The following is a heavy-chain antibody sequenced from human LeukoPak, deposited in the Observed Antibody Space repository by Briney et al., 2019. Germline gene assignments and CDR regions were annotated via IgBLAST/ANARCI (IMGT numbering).Heavy chain of an antibody. Sequence: PSETLSLTHAVYGGSFSGYYCSWIRQPPGKGLEWIGEINHSGSTNYNPSLKSRVTISVDTSKNQFSLKLSSVTAADTAVYYCARAKPETSHYGSGSYLTLFDYWGQDNVLSVFS. D-gene: IGHD3-10*01. CDR1: GGSFSGYY. V-gene: IGHV4-34*01. CDR2: INHSGST. CDR3: ARAKPETSHYGSGSYLTLFDY. J-gene: IGHJ4*02.